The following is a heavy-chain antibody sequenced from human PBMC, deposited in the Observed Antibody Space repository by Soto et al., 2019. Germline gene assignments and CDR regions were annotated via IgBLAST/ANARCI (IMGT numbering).Heavy chain of an antibody. D-gene: IGHD2-21*02. CDR3: ATGGRVVVVTAALDY. J-gene: IGHJ4*02. Sequence: QVQLVQSGAEVKKPGASVKVSCKASGDTFTDYYIHWVRQAPGQGLEWMWTVNTSGGHTTYAQHFLGRMTMTRDTSTSTLYMELTRLTSEDTAVYYCATGGRVVVVTAALDYWGQGTLVTVSS. V-gene: IGHV1-46*01. CDR2: VNTSGGHT. CDR1: GDTFTDYY.